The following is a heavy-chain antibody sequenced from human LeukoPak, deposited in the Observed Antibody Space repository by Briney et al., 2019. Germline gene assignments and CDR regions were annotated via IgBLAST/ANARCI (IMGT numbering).Heavy chain of an antibody. J-gene: IGHJ5*02. V-gene: IGHV4-61*02. Sequence: SQTLSLTCTVSGGSISSGNYYWSWIRPPAGMGLEWIGRIYISGCTDYNPSLKSRLTISIDTSKNQFYLRLSAVTAADTAVYYCARVRRNSGNKYFDPWGQGTRVTVSS. CDR1: GGSISSGNYY. D-gene: IGHD5-12*01. CDR3: ARVRRNSGNKYFDP. CDR2: IYISGCT.